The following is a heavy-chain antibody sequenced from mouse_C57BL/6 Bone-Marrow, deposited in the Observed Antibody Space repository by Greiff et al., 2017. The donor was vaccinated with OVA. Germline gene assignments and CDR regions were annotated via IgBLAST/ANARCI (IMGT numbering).Heavy chain of an antibody. J-gene: IGHJ4*01. V-gene: IGHV14-4*01. Sequence: DVKLQESGAELVRPGASVKLSCTASGFNIKDDYMHWVKQRPEQGLEWIGWIDPENGDTEYASKFQGKATITADTSSNTAYLQLSSLTSEDTAVYYCTSPLHFLGYWGQGTSVTVSS. CDR3: TSPLHFLGY. CDR2: IDPENGDT. CDR1: GFNIKDDY.